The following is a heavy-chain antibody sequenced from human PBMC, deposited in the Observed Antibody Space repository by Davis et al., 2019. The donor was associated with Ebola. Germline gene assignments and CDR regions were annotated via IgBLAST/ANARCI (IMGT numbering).Heavy chain of an antibody. D-gene: IGHD2-2*01. Sequence: ASVKVSCKASGYTFTAYYMHWVRQAPGQGLEWMGRINANTGGTNYAQNFQGRVTMTRDTSITTAYLELSRLRSDDTAVYYCARVSGPATIFPVGDAFDIWGQGTMVTVSS. CDR3: ARVSGPATIFPVGDAFDI. V-gene: IGHV1-2*06. CDR2: INANTGGT. CDR1: GYTFTAYY. J-gene: IGHJ3*02.